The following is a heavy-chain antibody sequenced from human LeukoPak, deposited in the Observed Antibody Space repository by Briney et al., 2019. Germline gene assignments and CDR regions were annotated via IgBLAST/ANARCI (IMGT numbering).Heavy chain of an antibody. CDR3: ARFKQWLVRNDYYYYYGMDV. J-gene: IGHJ6*02. CDR1: GYTFTSYG. V-gene: IGHV1-18*01. CDR2: ISAYNGNT. D-gene: IGHD6-19*01. Sequence: APVKVSCKASGYTFTSYGISWVRQAPGQGLEWMGWISAYNGNTNYAQKLQGRVTMTTDTSTSTAYMELRSLRSDDTAVYYCARFKQWLVRNDYYYYYGMDVWGQGTTVTVSS.